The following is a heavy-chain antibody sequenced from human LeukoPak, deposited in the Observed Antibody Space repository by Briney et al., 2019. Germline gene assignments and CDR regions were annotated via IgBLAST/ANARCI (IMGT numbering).Heavy chain of an antibody. J-gene: IGHJ5*02. CDR2: IIPIFGTA. V-gene: IGHV1-69*13. CDR1: GGTFSSYA. CDR3: ARVAPGVDWFDP. Sequence: GASVKVSCKASGGTFSSYAISWVRQAPGQGLEWMGGIIPIFGTANYAQKFQGRVTITADESTSTAYMELSSLRSEDTAVYYCARVAPGVDWFDPWGQGTLVTVSS. D-gene: IGHD3-3*01.